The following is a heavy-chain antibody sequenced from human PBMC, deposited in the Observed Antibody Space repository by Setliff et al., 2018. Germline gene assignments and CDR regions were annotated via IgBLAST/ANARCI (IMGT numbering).Heavy chain of an antibody. V-gene: IGHV1-18*01. CDR3: ARAQVAVAGTIFDY. Sequence: ASVKVSCKASGYTFASYGISWVRQAPGQGLEWMGWISAYNGNTDYAQKLQGRVTMTTDTSTSKAYMELSSLRSEDTAVYYCARAQVAVAGTIFDYWGQGTLVTVS. CDR1: GYTFASYG. D-gene: IGHD6-19*01. J-gene: IGHJ4*02. CDR2: ISAYNGNT.